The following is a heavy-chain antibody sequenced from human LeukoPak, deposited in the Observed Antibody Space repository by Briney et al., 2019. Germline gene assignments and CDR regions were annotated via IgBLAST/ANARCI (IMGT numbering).Heavy chain of an antibody. CDR2: INPNSGGT. CDR3: AVGYHDYGDSWRPDAFDI. J-gene: IGHJ3*02. V-gene: IGHV1-2*06. D-gene: IGHD4-17*01. Sequence: ASVKVSCKASGYTFTGYYMHWVRQAPGQGLEWMGRINPNSGGTNYAQKFQGRVTMTRDTSISTAYMELSRLRSDDTAVYYCAVGYHDYGDSWRPDAFDIWGQGTMVTVTS. CDR1: GYTFTGYY.